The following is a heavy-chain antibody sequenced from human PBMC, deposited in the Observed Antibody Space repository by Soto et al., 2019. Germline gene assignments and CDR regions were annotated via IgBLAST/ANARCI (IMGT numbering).Heavy chain of an antibody. CDR2: ISSSSSYI. Sequence: GGSLRLSCSASGFTFSSYSMNWVRRAPGKGLEWVSSISSSSSYIYYADSVKGRFTISRDNAKNSLYLQMNSLRAEDTAVYYCARDLDPLNLMVYAPISQNPPNDAFDIWGQGTMVTVSS. V-gene: IGHV3-21*01. CDR3: ARDLDPLNLMVYAPISQNPPNDAFDI. D-gene: IGHD2-8*01. CDR1: GFTFSSYS. J-gene: IGHJ3*02.